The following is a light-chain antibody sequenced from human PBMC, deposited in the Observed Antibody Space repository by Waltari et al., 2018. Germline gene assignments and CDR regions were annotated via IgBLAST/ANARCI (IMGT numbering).Light chain of an antibody. J-gene: IGKJ4*01. V-gene: IGKV3-11*01. CDR1: QSVGSY. CDR3: QQRGSWPPA. CDR2: QAS. Sequence: VLTHSPATLSLSPWDSVTLSCRASQSVGSYLAGYQQQPGQAPRLLIHQASTRAAGIPARFSGSGSGTDFTLTISSLEPEDFAVYYCQQRGSWPPAFGGGTKVEIK.